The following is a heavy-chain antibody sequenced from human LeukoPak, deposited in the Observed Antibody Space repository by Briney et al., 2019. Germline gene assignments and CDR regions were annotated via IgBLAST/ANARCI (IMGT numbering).Heavy chain of an antibody. CDR1: GFTFSAYY. CDR2: IYTSGST. Sequence: GSLRLSCAASGFTFSAYYMSWIRQPAGKGLEWIGRIYTSGSTNYNPSLKSRVTISVDTSKNQFSLKLSSVTAADTAIFYCARRLFDFWNDSPRWSFDSWGQGILVTVSS. D-gene: IGHD3-3*01. J-gene: IGHJ4*02. CDR3: ARRLFDFWNDSPRWSFDS. V-gene: IGHV4-4*07.